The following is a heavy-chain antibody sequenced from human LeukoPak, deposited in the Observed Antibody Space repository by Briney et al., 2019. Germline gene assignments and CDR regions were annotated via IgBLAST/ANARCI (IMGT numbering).Heavy chain of an antibody. J-gene: IGHJ4*02. Sequence: PGGSLRLSCAASGFTFSSYSMNWVRQAPGKGLEWVSSISSSSSYIYYADSVKGRFTISRDNAKNSLYLQMNSLRAEDTAVYYCARDRSTTVTTYDYWGQGTLVTVSP. D-gene: IGHD4-17*01. CDR1: GFTFSSYS. CDR3: ARDRSTTVTTYDY. V-gene: IGHV3-21*01. CDR2: ISSSSSYI.